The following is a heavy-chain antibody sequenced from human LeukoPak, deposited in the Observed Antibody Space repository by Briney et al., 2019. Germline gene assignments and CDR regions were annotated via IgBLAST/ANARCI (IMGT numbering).Heavy chain of an antibody. CDR1: RFTFSDYY. D-gene: IGHD3-10*01. CDR2: VSQSGSTI. V-gene: IGHV3-11*01. J-gene: IGHJ4*02. CDR3: AREGHTYGSDY. Sequence: GGSLRLSCTGSRFTFSDYYMSLIRQGPGKGLEWISYVSQSGSTIYYADSAKGRFSISRDNGKNSLYLQLNSLRVEDTGIYYCAREGHTYGSDYWGQGTLVTVSS.